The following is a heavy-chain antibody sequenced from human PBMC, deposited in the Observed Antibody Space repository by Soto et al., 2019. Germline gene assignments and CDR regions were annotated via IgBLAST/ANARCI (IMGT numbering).Heavy chain of an antibody. J-gene: IGHJ4*02. V-gene: IGHV1-18*04. Sequence: QVPLVQSGAEVKKPGASVKVSCKASGYTFTSYGISWVRQAPGQGLEWMGWISAYNGNTNYAQKLQGRVTMTTDTSTSTAYMELRSLRSDDTAVYYCARNYCTTGVCYKGGGLGYWGQGTLVTVSS. CDR2: ISAYNGNT. D-gene: IGHD2-8*01. CDR3: ARNYCTTGVCYKGGGLGY. CDR1: GYTFTSYG.